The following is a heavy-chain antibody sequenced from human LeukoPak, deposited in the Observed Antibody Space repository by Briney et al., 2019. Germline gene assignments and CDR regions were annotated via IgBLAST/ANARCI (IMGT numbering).Heavy chain of an antibody. Sequence: GASVKVSCKASGYTFTGYYMHWVRQAPGQGLEWMGWINPNSGGTNYAQKFQGRVTMTRDTSISTAYMELSRLRSDDTAVYYCARDRPKDSSSWVRRKGNWFDPWGQGTLVTVSS. CDR1: GYTFTGYY. J-gene: IGHJ5*02. V-gene: IGHV1-2*02. CDR2: INPNSGGT. CDR3: ARDRPKDSSSWVRRKGNWFDP. D-gene: IGHD6-13*01.